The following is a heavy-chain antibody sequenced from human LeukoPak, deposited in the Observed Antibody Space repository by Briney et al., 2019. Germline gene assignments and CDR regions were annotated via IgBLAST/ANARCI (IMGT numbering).Heavy chain of an antibody. CDR1: GFTFSSNW. CDR2: IKPDGSAQ. Sequence: GGSLRLSCATSGFTFSSNWMSWVRHVPGRGLDWVANIKPDGSAQYYAASVKGRFTVSRGNAKNSLYLQMNSLRAEDTAVYYCASQSGYWGQGTLVTVSS. V-gene: IGHV3-7*01. CDR3: ASQSGY. J-gene: IGHJ4*02. D-gene: IGHD6-25*01.